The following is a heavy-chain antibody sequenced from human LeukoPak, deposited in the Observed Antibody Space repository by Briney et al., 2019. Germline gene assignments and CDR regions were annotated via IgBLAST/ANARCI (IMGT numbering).Heavy chain of an antibody. CDR2: INPNSGGT. CDR3: ARETDITGITFDY. D-gene: IGHD1-7*01. J-gene: IGHJ4*02. CDR1: GYTFTCYY. V-gene: IGHV1-2*02. Sequence: ASVKVSCKASGYTFTCYYMHWVRQAPGQGLEWMGWINPNSGGTNYAQKFQGRVTMTRDTSISTAYMELSRLRSDDTAVYYCARETDITGITFDYWGQGTLVTVSS.